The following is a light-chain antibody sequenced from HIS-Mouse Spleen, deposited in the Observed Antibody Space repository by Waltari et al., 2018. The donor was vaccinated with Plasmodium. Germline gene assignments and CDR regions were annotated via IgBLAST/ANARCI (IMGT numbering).Light chain of an antibody. CDR2: DDK. Sequence: QSVLTQPPSVSAAPGQQVTISCSGSSSNIGTNYVSWSQQLPGTAPQLLIYDDKKRPSGIPDRVSGSKSGTSATLGITGLQTGDEADYYCGTWDSSLSAGVVFGGGTKLTVL. CDR3: GTWDSSLSAGVV. V-gene: IGLV1-51*01. CDR1: SSNIGTNY. J-gene: IGLJ2*01.